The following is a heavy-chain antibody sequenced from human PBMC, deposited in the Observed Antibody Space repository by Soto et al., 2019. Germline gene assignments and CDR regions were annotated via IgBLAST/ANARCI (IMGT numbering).Heavy chain of an antibody. CDR2: VSDTGDT. V-gene: IGHV4-34*01. D-gene: IGHD3-16*01. CDR3: ARERGSFDS. CDR1: GGSFSDAH. Sequence: GGSFSDAHWTWIRQAPGKGLEWIGEVSDTGDTDYYPSLKSRARISIDTSKNQFSLRLTSVTAADTAVYYCARERGSFDSWGQGTQVTVSS. J-gene: IGHJ4*02.